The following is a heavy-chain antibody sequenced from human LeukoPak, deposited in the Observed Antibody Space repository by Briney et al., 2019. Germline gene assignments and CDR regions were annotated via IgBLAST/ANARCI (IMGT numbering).Heavy chain of an antibody. Sequence: GGSLRLSCAASGFTFSSCAMHWVRQAPGKGLEWVAVISYDGSTKYYADSVKGRFTISRDNSKNTLYLQMNSLRAEDTAVYYCARDGYYYGSGSPTYYYYGMDVWGQGTTVTVSS. D-gene: IGHD3-10*01. V-gene: IGHV3-30*04. CDR3: ARDGYYYGSGSPTYYYYGMDV. CDR2: ISYDGSTK. CDR1: GFTFSSCA. J-gene: IGHJ6*02.